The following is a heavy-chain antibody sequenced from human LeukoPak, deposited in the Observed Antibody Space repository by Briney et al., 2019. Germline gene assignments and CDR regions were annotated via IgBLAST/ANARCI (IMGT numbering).Heavy chain of an antibody. D-gene: IGHD2-2*01. CDR1: GFTFSSYW. Sequence: GGSLRLSCAASGFTFSSYWMSWVRQAPGKGLEWVANIKQDVSEKYYVDSVKGRFTISRDNAKNSLYLQMNSLRAEDTAVYYCARDGGGYCSSTSCLVDYYYYYYMDVWGKGTTVTVSS. CDR2: IKQDVSEK. CDR3: ARDGGGYCSSTSCLVDYYYYYYMDV. J-gene: IGHJ6*03. V-gene: IGHV3-7*01.